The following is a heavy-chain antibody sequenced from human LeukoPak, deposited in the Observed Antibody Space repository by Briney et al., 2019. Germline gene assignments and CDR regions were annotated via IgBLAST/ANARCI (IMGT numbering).Heavy chain of an antibody. Sequence: SETLSLTCTVSGGSISTRNYYWGWIRQPPGKGLEWIGNIFYSGSTYYSPSLKSRVTISLDTSRNQFSLKLNSVTAADTAVYYCARTGVRGVIQPLDYWGQGTLVTVSS. J-gene: IGHJ4*02. CDR3: ARTGVRGVIQPLDY. CDR1: GGSISTRNYY. V-gene: IGHV4-39*07. CDR2: IFYSGST. D-gene: IGHD3-10*01.